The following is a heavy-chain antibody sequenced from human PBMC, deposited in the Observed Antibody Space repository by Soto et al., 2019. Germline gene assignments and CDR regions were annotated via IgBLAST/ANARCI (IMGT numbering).Heavy chain of an antibody. CDR3: ARAVAGPKQIDN. J-gene: IGHJ4*02. CDR2: IYYSGST. Sequence: SETLSLTCTVSGGSISSYYWSWIRQPPGKGLEWIGYIYYSGSTNYNPSLKSRVTISVDTSKNQFSLKLSSVTAADTAVYYCARAVAGPKQIDNWGQGTLVTVSS. V-gene: IGHV4-59*01. CDR1: GGSISSYY. D-gene: IGHD6-19*01.